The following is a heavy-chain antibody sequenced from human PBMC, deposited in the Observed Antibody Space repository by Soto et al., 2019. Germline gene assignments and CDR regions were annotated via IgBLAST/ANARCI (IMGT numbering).Heavy chain of an antibody. Sequence: RASVKVSCKASGYTFTSYGISWVRQAPGQGLEWMGWISAYNGNTNYAQKLQGRVTMTTDTSTSTAYMELRSLRSDDTAVYYCARVYGDYESNWFDPWGQGTLVTVSS. CDR2: ISAYNGNT. J-gene: IGHJ5*02. CDR3: ARVYGDYESNWFDP. V-gene: IGHV1-18*01. D-gene: IGHD4-17*01. CDR1: GYTFTSYG.